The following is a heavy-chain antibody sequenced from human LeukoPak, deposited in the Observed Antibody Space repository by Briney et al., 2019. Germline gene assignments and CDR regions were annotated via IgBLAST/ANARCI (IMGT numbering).Heavy chain of an antibody. Sequence: GGSLRLSCAASGFTFSDYYMSWIRQAPGKGLEWLSYISAGPTSTNYADSVRGRFTISRDNAKNSLYLQMNSLRAEDTAVYYCARLLPVARNWFDPWGQGPLVTVSS. CDR2: ISAGPTST. V-gene: IGHV3-11*06. J-gene: IGHJ5*02. CDR3: ARLLPVARNWFDP. CDR1: GFTFSDYY. D-gene: IGHD6-19*01.